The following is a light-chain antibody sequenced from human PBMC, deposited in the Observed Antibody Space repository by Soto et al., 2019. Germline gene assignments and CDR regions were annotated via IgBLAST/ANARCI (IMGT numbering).Light chain of an antibody. Sequence: DIQIPQSPSSLSASVGDRVTITCRASQSISTYLNWYQQKPGKAPKLLIFAASSFHSGDPSRFSGSGSGTDFTLTITSLQPEDFATYYCQQSFSTPPYTFGQGTKLEMK. CDR1: QSISTY. CDR2: AAS. V-gene: IGKV1-39*01. J-gene: IGKJ2*01. CDR3: QQSFSTPPYT.